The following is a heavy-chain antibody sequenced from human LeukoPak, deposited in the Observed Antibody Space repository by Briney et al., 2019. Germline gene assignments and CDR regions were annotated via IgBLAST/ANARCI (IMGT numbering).Heavy chain of an antibody. CDR2: INPSGGST. Sequence: GASVKVSCKASGYTFTSYYMHWVRQAPGQGLEWMGIINPSGGSTSYAQKLQGRVTMTRDTSTSTAYMELRSLRSDDTAVYYCARNRGGAAVFDYWGQGTLVTVSS. D-gene: IGHD3-16*01. CDR3: ARNRGGAAVFDY. CDR1: GYTFTSYY. J-gene: IGHJ4*02. V-gene: IGHV1-46*01.